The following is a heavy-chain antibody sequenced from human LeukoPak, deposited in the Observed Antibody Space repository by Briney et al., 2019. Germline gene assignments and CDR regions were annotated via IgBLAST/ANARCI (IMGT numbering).Heavy chain of an antibody. V-gene: IGHV4-38-2*02. CDR2: IYYSGST. Sequence: SETLPLTCTVSGYSISSGYYWGWIRQPPGKGLEWIGSIYYSGSTYYNPSLKSRVTISVDTSKNQFSLKLSSVTAADTAVYYCARFSTVTTFIFDYWGQGTLVTVSS. CDR1: GYSISSGYY. J-gene: IGHJ4*02. D-gene: IGHD4-17*01. CDR3: ARFSTVTTFIFDY.